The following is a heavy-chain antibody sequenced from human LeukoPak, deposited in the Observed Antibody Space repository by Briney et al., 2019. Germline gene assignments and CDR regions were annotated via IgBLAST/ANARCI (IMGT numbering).Heavy chain of an antibody. V-gene: IGHV3-23*01. J-gene: IGHJ4*02. CDR3: AKGGPMVRGVVWYYFDY. Sequence: GGSLRLSCAGSGFPFSSYPISWVRQPPGKGLEWVSAISGSGGSTYYADSVKGRFTISRDNSKNTLYLQMNSLRAEDTAVYYCAKGGPMVRGVVWYYFDYWGQGTLVTVSS. D-gene: IGHD3-10*01. CDR2: ISGSGGST. CDR1: GFPFSSYP.